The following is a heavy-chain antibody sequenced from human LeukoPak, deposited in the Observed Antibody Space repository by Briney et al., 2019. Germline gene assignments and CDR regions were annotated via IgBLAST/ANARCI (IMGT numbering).Heavy chain of an antibody. V-gene: IGHV4-39*01. D-gene: IGHD3-10*01. J-gene: IGHJ4*02. CDR1: GGSISNRFYY. CDR3: ARRSGGVRGVTHAIDY. CDR2: VYYGGST. Sequence: SSETLSLTCTVSGGSISNRFYYWGWIRQPPGKGLEWVGSVYYGGSTYYNPSFKSRVIITVDTSKNQFSLTLSSVTAADTAVYYCARRSGGVRGVTHAIDYWGQGTLVTVSS.